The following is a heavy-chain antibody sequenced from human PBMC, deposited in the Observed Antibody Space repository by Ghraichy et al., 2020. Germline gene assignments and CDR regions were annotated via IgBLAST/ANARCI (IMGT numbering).Heavy chain of an antibody. CDR1: GGSISSYY. CDR3: ARARYYDFWSDPCGMDV. V-gene: IGHV4-59*01. D-gene: IGHD3-3*01. J-gene: IGHJ6*02. Sequence: SETLSLTCTVSGGSISSYYWSWIRQPPGKGLEWIGYIYYSGSTNYNPSLKSRVTISVDTSKNQFSLKLSSVTAADTAVYYCARARYYDFWSDPCGMDVWGQGTTVTVSS. CDR2: IYYSGST.